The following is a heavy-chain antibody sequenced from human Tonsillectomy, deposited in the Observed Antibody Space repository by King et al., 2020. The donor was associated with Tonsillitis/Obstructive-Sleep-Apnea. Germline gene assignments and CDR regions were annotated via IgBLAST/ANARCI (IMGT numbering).Heavy chain of an antibody. J-gene: IGHJ6*02. CDR2: ISGRGYST. V-gene: IGHV3-23*04. CDR1: GFTFSSYA. Sequence: VQLVESGGGLVQPGGSLRLSCATSGFTFSSYAMSWVRQAQGKGLEWVPAISGRGYSTYYAESVKGRLTISRDNSKNTLYLQMNSLRAEDTAVYYCAKGPRKTVAGSPMDVWGQGTTVTVSS. D-gene: IGHD6-19*01. CDR3: AKGPRKTVAGSPMDV.